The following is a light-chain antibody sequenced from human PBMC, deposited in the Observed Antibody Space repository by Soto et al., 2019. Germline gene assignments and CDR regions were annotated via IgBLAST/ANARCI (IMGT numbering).Light chain of an antibody. Sequence: QSVLTQPASVGGSPGQSITLYCAGTGSDVGAYNLVSWYQQHPGEAAKLIICEVTTRTSGISHRYSVSKSGDTASLPISGLQAEDEAEYVCGSYAGAVADVFGPGTKLTVL. CDR1: GSDVGAYNL. CDR2: EVT. J-gene: IGLJ1*01. CDR3: GSYAGAVADV. V-gene: IGLV2-23*02.